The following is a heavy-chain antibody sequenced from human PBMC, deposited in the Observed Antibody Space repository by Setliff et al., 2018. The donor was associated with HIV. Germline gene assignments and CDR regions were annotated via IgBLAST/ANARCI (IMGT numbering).Heavy chain of an antibody. J-gene: IGHJ3*02. CDR1: GGSFSGYC. D-gene: IGHD5-18*01. Sequence: LSLTCAVYGGSFSGYCWSWVRQAPGKGLEWVGFIRSKAYGGTTEYAASVKDRFTVSRADSKSIAYLQINSLKTEDTAVYYCTRDKGYAFEIWGQGTMVTVSS. V-gene: IGHV3-49*04. CDR2: IRSKAYGGTT. CDR3: TRDKGYAFEI.